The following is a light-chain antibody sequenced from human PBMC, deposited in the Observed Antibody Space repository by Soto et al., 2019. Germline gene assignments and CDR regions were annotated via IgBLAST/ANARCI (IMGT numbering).Light chain of an antibody. CDR2: GAS. CDR3: QQYNDWWT. Sequence: EIVLTHSRGTLSLSPCERATLCFRASQSISSSYLAWYQQKPGQAPRLLIYGASTRATGIPARFSGSESGTEFTLTINSLQSEDVAVYYCQQYNDWWTFGQGTKV. J-gene: IGKJ1*01. CDR1: QSISSSY. V-gene: IGKV3D-15*01.